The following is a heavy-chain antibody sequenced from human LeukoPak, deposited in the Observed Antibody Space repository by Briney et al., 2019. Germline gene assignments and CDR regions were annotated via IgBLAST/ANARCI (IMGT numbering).Heavy chain of an antibody. J-gene: IGHJ4*02. D-gene: IGHD4-17*01. CDR2: IYPGDSDT. CDR3: ARQATTVPYARNFDY. CDR1: GYSFTSYW. Sequence: GASLQISCKGSGYSFTSYWIGWVRQMPGKGLEWMGIIYPGDSDTRYSPSFQGQVTISADKSISTAYLQWSSLKASDTAMYYCARQATTVPYARNFDYWGQGTLVTVSS. V-gene: IGHV5-51*01.